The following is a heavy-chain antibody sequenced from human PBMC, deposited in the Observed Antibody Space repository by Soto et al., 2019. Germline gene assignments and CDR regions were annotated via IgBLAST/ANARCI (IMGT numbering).Heavy chain of an antibody. D-gene: IGHD2-21*01. J-gene: IGHJ6*02. V-gene: IGHV1-69*05. CDR1: GGTFSSYA. CDR2: IIPIFGTA. Sequence: SVKVSCKASGGTFSSYAISWVRQAPGQGLEWMGGIIPIFGTANYAQKFQGRVTITTDASTSTLFMELSSLRSEDTAVYFCARDISRRQTYYGMDVWGQGTTVTVSS. CDR3: ARDISRRQTYYGMDV.